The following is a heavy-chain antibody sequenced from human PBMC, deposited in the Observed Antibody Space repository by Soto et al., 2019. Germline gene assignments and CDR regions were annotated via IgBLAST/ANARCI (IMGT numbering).Heavy chain of an antibody. J-gene: IGHJ3*02. D-gene: IGHD6-19*01. CDR1: GFSLSTSGVG. V-gene: IGHV2-5*02. Sequence: QITLKESGPTLVKPTQTLTLTCTFSGFSLSTSGVGVGWIRQPPGKALEWLALIYWDDDKRYSPSLKSRLTITKDTSKTQVVLTMTNMDPVDTATYYCAHSPRPSIAVAGTPYDAFDIWGQGTMVTVSS. CDR3: AHSPRPSIAVAGTPYDAFDI. CDR2: IYWDDDK.